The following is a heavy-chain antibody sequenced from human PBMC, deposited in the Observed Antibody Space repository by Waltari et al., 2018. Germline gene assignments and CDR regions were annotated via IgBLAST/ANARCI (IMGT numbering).Heavy chain of an antibody. Sequence: QVQLNQWGAGVLKPSETLSLTCAVYGESFSDHFWTWIRQPPGKGLEWICHMNHRRSENYNPSLRNRVSISVDTSMNQFSLMMTSLTAADTGVYYCARAPSFHYGIFSVPLTLDYWSQGTMVIVSS. CDR3: ARAPSFHYGIFSVPLTLDY. J-gene: IGHJ3*01. D-gene: IGHD3-3*02. CDR2: MNHRRSE. V-gene: IGHV4-34*01. CDR1: GESFSDHF.